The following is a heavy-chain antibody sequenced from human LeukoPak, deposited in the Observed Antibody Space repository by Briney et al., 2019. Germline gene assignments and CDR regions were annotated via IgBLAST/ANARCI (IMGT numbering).Heavy chain of an antibody. CDR3: ARTPKGPDYYDSSGYYWDYYGMDV. Sequence: SVKVSCKASGRTFSSYAISWVRQAPGQGLEWMGRIIPILGIANYAQKFQGRVTITADKSTSTAYMELSSLRSEDTAVYYCARTPKGPDYYDSSGYYWDYYGMDVWGQGTTVTVSS. D-gene: IGHD3-22*01. CDR2: IIPILGIA. CDR1: GRTFSSYA. J-gene: IGHJ6*02. V-gene: IGHV1-69*04.